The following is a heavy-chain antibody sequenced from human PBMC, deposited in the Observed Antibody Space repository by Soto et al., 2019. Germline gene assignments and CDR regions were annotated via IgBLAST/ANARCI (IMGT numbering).Heavy chain of an antibody. CDR2: IWYDGSNK. D-gene: IGHD3-16*01. V-gene: IGHV3-33*01. CDR1: GFTFISYG. J-gene: IGHJ6*02. CDR3: ARDFRARLSYYYYGMDV. Sequence: GGSLRLSCAASGFTFISYGMHWVRQAPGKGLEWVAVIWYDGSNKYYADSVKGRFTISRDNSKNTLYLQMNSLRAEDTAVYYCARDFRARLSYYYYGMDVWGQGTTVTVSS.